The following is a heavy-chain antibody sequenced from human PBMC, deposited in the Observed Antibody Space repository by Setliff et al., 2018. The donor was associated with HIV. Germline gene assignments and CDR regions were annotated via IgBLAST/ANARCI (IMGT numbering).Heavy chain of an antibody. CDR2: INVGKGNT. Sequence: ASVKVSCKASGYTFTSYAIHWVRQAPGQRLEWMGWINVGKGNTKYSQDLQGRVTITRDTSASTAYMELNSLRSEDMAVYYCARAPHEDLLWFGGGGFDLWGQGTMVTVSS. CDR1: GYTFTSYA. CDR3: ARAPHEDLLWFGGGGFDL. J-gene: IGHJ3*01. V-gene: IGHV1-3*03. D-gene: IGHD3-10*01.